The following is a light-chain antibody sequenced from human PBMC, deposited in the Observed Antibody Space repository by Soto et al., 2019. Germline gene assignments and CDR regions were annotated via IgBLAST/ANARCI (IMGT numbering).Light chain of an antibody. CDR1: SSDVGGYNY. V-gene: IGLV2-8*01. CDR2: EVS. Sequence: QSALTQPPSASGSPGQSVTISCTGTSSDVGGYNYVSWYQQHPGKAPKLMIYEVSKRPSGVPDRFSGSKSGNTASLTVSGLQAEDEANYYCSSYVGSRVFGGGTKVTV. CDR3: SSYVGSRV. J-gene: IGLJ2*01.